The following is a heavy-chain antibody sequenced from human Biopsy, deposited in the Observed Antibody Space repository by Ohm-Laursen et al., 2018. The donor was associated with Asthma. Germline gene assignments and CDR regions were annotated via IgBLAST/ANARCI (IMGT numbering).Heavy chain of an antibody. CDR3: ARESGQDSGGTGAFDR. CDR2: ISSDGHNK. V-gene: IGHV3-30*03. CDR1: GFVFSQSG. Sequence: SLRLSCAASGFVFSQSGMHWVRQAPGKGLEWVALISSDGHNKYYKDSVKGRFTISRDNSKLRLYLEINSLRVEDSAVYYCARESGQDSGGTGAFDRWSQGIMVAVSS. D-gene: IGHD4-23*01. J-gene: IGHJ3*02.